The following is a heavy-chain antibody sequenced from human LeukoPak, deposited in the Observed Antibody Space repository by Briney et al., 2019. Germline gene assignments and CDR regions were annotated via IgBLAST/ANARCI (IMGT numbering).Heavy chain of an antibody. J-gene: IGHJ5*02. CDR3: AKDSRPYQLLHLNWFDP. CDR1: GFTFSSYG. D-gene: IGHD2-2*01. V-gene: IGHV3-30*02. CDR2: IRYDGSNK. Sequence: PGGSLRLSCAASGFTFSSYGMHWVRQAPGKGLEWVAFIRYDGSNKYYADSVKGRVTISRDNSKNTPYLQINSLRAEDTAVYYCAKDSRPYQLLHLNWFDPWGQGTLVTVSS.